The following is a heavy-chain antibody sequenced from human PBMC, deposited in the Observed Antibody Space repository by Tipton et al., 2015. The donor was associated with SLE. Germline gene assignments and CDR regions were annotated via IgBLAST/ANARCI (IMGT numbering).Heavy chain of an antibody. D-gene: IGHD3-10*01. CDR2: IYHSGST. CDR1: GGSIRSGGYS. J-gene: IGHJ4*02. Sequence: TLSLTCAVSGGSIRSGGYSWSWIRQPPGKGLEWIGYIYHSGSTYYNPSLKSRVTISVDRSKNQFSLKLSSVTAADTAVYYCARGRRGGFDYWGQGTLVTVSS. V-gene: IGHV4-30-2*01. CDR3: ARGRRGGFDY.